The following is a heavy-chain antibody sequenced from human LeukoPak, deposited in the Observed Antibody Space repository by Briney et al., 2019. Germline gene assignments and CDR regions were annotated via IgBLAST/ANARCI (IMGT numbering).Heavy chain of an antibody. V-gene: IGHV3-23*01. CDR1: GFTFSSYG. Sequence: GGSLRLSCAASGFTFSSYGMSWVRQAPGKGLVLVSGISGSAGSTYYADSVKGRFTISRDNSKNTLYLQMSSLRAEDTAVYHCAKARSGYDFDYWGQGTLVTVSS. CDR2: ISGSAGST. D-gene: IGHD5-12*01. J-gene: IGHJ4*02. CDR3: AKARSGYDFDY.